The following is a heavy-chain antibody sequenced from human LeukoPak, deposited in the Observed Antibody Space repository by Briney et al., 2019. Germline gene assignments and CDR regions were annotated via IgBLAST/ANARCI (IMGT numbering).Heavy chain of an antibody. CDR2: VNPYSGDR. V-gene: IGHV1-8*03. D-gene: IGHD4-17*01. CDR1: GYTFTTYH. J-gene: IGHJ4*02. Sequence: GASVKVSCKTSGYTFTTYHINWVRQATGQGLEWLGWVNPYSGDRGYAQKFQGRLSITSDTSISTAYMELGSLRSDDTAVYFCARTTSLTASGYDYWGQGTLVTASS. CDR3: ARTTSLTASGYDY.